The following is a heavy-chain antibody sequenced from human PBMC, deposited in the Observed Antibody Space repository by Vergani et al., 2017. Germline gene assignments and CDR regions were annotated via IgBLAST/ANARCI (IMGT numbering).Heavy chain of an antibody. V-gene: IGHV3-30*02. CDR2: LRSEGNE. J-gene: IGHJ4*02. CDR1: GFTFRTNG. D-gene: IGHD4-17*01. CDR3: TKRGDYGDYSGS. Sequence: QVQLVESGGGVVQPGGSLRLSCATSGFTFRTNGFHWVRQAPGKGLEWVAFLRSEGNEYYADSVKGRFTISRDNSKNTLYLQMSSLRTEDTAVYYCTKRGDYGDYSGSGGQGTLVTVSS.